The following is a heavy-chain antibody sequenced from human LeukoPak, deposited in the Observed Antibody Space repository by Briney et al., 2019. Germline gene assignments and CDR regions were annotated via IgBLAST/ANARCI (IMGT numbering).Heavy chain of an antibody. V-gene: IGHV5-10-1*01. D-gene: IGHD3-10*01. CDR1: GYSFTSYW. J-gene: IGHJ4*02. Sequence: GESLRISCKGSGYSFTSYWISWVRQMPGKGLEWMGRIDPSGSYTNYSPSFQGHVTISADKSISTAYLQWSSLKASDTAMYYCAREVSYGSGSYLFDYWGQGTLVTVSS. CDR2: IDPSGSYT. CDR3: AREVSYGSGSYLFDY.